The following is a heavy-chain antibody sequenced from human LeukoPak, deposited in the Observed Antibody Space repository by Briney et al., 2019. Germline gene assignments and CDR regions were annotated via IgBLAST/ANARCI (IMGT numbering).Heavy chain of an antibody. CDR2: IYYSGST. J-gene: IGHJ3*02. CDR1: GGSISSYY. V-gene: IGHV4-59*01. Sequence: PSETLSLTCTVSGGSISSYYWSWIRQPPGKGLEWIGYIYYSGSTNYNPSLKSRVTISVDTSKNQFSLKLSSVTAADTAVYYCARARGVVGDAFDIWGQGTMVTVSS. CDR3: ARARGVVGDAFDI. D-gene: IGHD2-15*01.